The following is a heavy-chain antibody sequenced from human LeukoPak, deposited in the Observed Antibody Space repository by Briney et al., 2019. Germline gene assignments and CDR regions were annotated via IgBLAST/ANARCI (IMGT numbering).Heavy chain of an antibody. CDR2: IKQDGTEK. J-gene: IGHJ4*02. Sequence: GESLRLSCAASGFTFTTYWMSWVRQAPGKGLEWVANIKQDGTEKYYVDSVKGRFTISRDNAKNSLYLQMDSLGPEDTAVYYCARGPSGYHNTGGQGTLVTVSS. D-gene: IGHD5-12*01. CDR1: GFTFTTYW. CDR3: ARGPSGYHNT. V-gene: IGHV3-7*01.